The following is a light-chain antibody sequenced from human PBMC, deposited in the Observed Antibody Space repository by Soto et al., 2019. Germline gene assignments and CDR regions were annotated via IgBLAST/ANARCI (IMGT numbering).Light chain of an antibody. V-gene: IGKV1-5*01. CDR3: QQYSSFSWT. Sequence: TQMTQSPSTLSASVGARVTITCRASQSIGTWVAWYQQKPGEAPKFLIYDVSTLDSGVPSRFSGSGSGTEFTLTISGLQPDDFATYYCQQYSSFSWTFGQGTKVDIK. CDR1: QSIGTW. J-gene: IGKJ1*01. CDR2: DVS.